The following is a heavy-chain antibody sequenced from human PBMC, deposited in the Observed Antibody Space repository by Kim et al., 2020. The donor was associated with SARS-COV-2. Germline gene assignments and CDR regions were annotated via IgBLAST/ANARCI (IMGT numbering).Heavy chain of an antibody. V-gene: IGHV4-4*02. D-gene: IGHD1-26*01. J-gene: IGHJ3*02. CDR3: ARVVVGATFDAFDI. Sequence: NPSLKSRVTISVDKSKSQFSLKLSSVTAADTAVYYCARVVVGATFDAFDIWGQGTMVTVSS.